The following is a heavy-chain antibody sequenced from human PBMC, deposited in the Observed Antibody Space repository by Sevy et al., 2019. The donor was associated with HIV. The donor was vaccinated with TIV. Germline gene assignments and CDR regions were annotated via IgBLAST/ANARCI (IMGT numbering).Heavy chain of an antibody. CDR3: ARVRYNYGSYYFDY. CDR2: ISTGSTYT. J-gene: IGHJ4*02. Sequence: GGSLRLSCVASGFTFSDYYMSWIRQAPGKGLEWVSYISTGSTYTNYADSVKGRFTVSRDNSKNSLYLQMNSLRAEDTAVYYCARVRYNYGSYYFDYWGQGTLVTVSS. V-gene: IGHV3-11*06. CDR1: GFTFSDYY. D-gene: IGHD5-18*01.